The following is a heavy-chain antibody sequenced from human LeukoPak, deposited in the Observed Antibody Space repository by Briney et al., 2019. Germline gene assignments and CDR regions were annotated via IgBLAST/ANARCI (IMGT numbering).Heavy chain of an antibody. D-gene: IGHD2-2*01. J-gene: IGHJ4*02. CDR3: AKDFVPAAMFAWFDD. CDR2: IIDNGYIT. Sequence: GGSLRLSCAASGFTFSSYAMSWVRQAPGKGLEWVSGIIDNGYITYYANSVRGRFTISRDNSKNTLFLQMNSLRAEDTAVYYCAKDFVPAAMFAWFDDWGQGTLVTVSS. CDR1: GFTFSSYA. V-gene: IGHV3-23*01.